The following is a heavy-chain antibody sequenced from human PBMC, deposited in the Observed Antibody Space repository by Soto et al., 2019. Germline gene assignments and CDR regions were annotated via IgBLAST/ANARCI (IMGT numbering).Heavy chain of an antibody. CDR1: GFTFSTYA. D-gene: IGHD2-2*01. J-gene: IGHJ4*02. CDR3: AKGGDGYCSTTSCLFHFDY. V-gene: IGHV3-23*01. Sequence: EVQLLESGGGLVQTGGSLRLSCAASGFTFSTYAMSWVRQAPGKGLAWVSTISGSADATFYADSVKGRFAIFRDNSRTLFYLQMNSLRAEDTAVYYCAKGGDGYCSTTSCLFHFDYWGPGTLASVSS. CDR2: ISGSADAT.